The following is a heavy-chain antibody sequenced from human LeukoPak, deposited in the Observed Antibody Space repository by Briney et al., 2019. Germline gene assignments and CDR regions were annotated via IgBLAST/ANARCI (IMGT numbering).Heavy chain of an antibody. Sequence: GRSLRLSCAASGFTFSSYGMHWVRQAPGKGLEWGAVIWYDGSNKYYADSVKGRFTISRDNSKNTLYLQMNSLRAEDTAVYYCARDSDVRFLEWLSPFGYGMDVWGQGTTVTVSS. D-gene: IGHD3-3*01. J-gene: IGHJ6*02. V-gene: IGHV3-33*01. CDR1: GFTFSSYG. CDR2: IWYDGSNK. CDR3: ARDSDVRFLEWLSPFGYGMDV.